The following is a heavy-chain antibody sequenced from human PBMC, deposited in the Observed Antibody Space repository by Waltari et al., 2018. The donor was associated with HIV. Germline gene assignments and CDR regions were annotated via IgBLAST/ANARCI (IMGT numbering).Heavy chain of an antibody. D-gene: IGHD6-13*01. V-gene: IGHV1-3*01. J-gene: IGHJ6*02. CDR3: ARETSSSSWRSPAEWDV. Sequence: QVQLVQSGAEVMKPGASVKVSCKVSADTFTSYAMHSVRQAPGQRLEWTGWINAGKCNRKKCGKYRAIVTITRATPASTAYRQLRSLGSEDTAVNYWARETSSSSWRSPAEWDVWGQGTTVTVSS. CDR2: INAGKCNR. CDR1: ADTFTSYA.